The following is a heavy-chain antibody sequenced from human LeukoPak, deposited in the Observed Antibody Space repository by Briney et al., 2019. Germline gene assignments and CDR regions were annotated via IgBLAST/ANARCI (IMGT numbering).Heavy chain of an antibody. J-gene: IGHJ4*02. V-gene: IGHV3-33*01. D-gene: IGHD2-2*01. CDR2: IWYDGSNK. CDR1: GFTFSDYG. Sequence: SGRSLRLSCAASGFTFSDYGIHWVRQAPGKGLEWVAVIWYDGSNKYYADSVKGRFTISRDNSKNTLYLQMNSLRAEDTAVYYCAREQDCSSTDCCIDYWGQGTLVTVSS. CDR3: AREQDCSSTDCCIDY.